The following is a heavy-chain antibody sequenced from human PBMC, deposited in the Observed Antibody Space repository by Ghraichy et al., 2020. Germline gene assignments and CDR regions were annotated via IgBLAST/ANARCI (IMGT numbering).Heavy chain of an antibody. Sequence: GESLNISCKGSGYSFTSYWIGWVRQMPGKGLEWMGIIYPGDSDTRYSPSFQGQVTISADKSISTAYLQWSSLKASDTAMYYCARSSDGIFGVVTTFDYWGQGTLVTVSS. D-gene: IGHD3-3*01. V-gene: IGHV5-51*01. CDR3: ARSSDGIFGVVTTFDY. CDR2: IYPGDSDT. CDR1: GYSFTSYW. J-gene: IGHJ4*01.